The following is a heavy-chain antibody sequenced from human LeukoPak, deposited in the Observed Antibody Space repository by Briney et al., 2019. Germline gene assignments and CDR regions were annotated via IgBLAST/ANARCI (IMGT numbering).Heavy chain of an antibody. CDR3: ARESKTYYYDSSGYYYSWFDP. D-gene: IGHD3-22*01. J-gene: IGHJ5*02. CDR2: ISSNGGST. Sequence: GGSLRLSCAASGFTFSSYAMHWVRQAPGKGLEYVSAISSNGGSTYYANSVKGRFTISRDNSKNTLYLQMGSLRAEDMAVYYCARESKTYYYDSSGYYYSWFDPWGQGTLVTVSS. CDR1: GFTFSSYA. V-gene: IGHV3-64*01.